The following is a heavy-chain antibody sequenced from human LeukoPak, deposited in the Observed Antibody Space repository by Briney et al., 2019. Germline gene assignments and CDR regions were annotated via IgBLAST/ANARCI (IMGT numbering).Heavy chain of an antibody. CDR3: ARQAVAGPFDY. Sequence: GASVKVSCKASGGTFSSYAISWVRQAPGQGLEWMGWISAYNGNTNYAQKLQGRVTMTTDTSTSTAYMELRSLRSDDTAVYYCARQAVAGPFDYWGQGTLVTVSS. CDR1: GGTFSSYA. CDR2: ISAYNGNT. V-gene: IGHV1-18*01. J-gene: IGHJ4*02. D-gene: IGHD6-19*01.